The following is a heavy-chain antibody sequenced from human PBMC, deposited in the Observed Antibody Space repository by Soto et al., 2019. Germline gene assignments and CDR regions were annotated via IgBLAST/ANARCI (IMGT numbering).Heavy chain of an antibody. CDR2: ISYDGSNK. V-gene: IGHV3-30-3*01. J-gene: IGHJ6*02. Sequence: QVQLVESGGGVVQPGRSLRLSCAASGFTFSSYAMHWVRQAPGKGLEWVAVISYDGSNKYYADSVKGRFTISRDNSKNTLYLQMNSLRAEDTAVYDCAREDSMATINGIDVWGQGTTVTVSS. CDR3: AREDSMATINGIDV. D-gene: IGHD5-12*01. CDR1: GFTFSSYA.